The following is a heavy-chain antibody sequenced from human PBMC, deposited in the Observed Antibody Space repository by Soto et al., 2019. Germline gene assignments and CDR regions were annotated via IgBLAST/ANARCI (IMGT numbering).Heavy chain of an antibody. CDR3: ARVPSSFDYCLAQHG. CDR1: ADSISGANKY. Sequence: PSETLSLGRTVSADSISGANKYWMWIRQPPGKGLEWIGYIFSSGHTYYNPSLKSRLTMSLDASQNQFSLKLNSLTDADTAVYFCARVPSSFDYCLAQHGWGKGTSDT. J-gene: IGHJ6*03. V-gene: IGHV4-30-4*01. CDR2: IFSSGHT. D-gene: IGHD3-16*01.